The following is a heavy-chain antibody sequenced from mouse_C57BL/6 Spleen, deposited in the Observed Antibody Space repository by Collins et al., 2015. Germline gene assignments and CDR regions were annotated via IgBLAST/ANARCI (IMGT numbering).Heavy chain of an antibody. CDR1: GYTFTSYY. J-gene: IGHJ3*01. D-gene: IGHD2-1*01. CDR3: ARSGLLWKTMGFAY. CDR2: IDPEDGET. V-gene: IGHV14-2*01. Sequence: VQLQQPGTELVKPGASVKLSCKASGYTFTSYYMHWVKQRTEQGLEWIGRIDPEDGETKYAPKFQGKATITADTSSNTAYLQLSSLTSEDTAVYYCARSGLLWKTMGFAYWGQGTLVTVSA.